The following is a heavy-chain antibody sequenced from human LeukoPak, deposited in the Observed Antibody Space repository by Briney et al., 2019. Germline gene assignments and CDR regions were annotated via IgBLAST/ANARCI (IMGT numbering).Heavy chain of an antibody. J-gene: IGHJ5*02. Sequence: SVKVSCKASGGTFSSYAISWVRQAPGQGLEWMGGIIPIFGTANYAQKFQGRVTITTDESTSTAYMELRSLRSDDTAVYYCARSRDYGDRRFDPWGQGTLVTVSS. CDR2: IIPIFGTA. D-gene: IGHD4-17*01. CDR1: GGTFSSYA. V-gene: IGHV1-69*05. CDR3: ARSRDYGDRRFDP.